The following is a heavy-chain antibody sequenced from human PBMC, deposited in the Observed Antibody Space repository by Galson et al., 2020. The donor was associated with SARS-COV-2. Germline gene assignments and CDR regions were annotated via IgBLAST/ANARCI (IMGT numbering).Heavy chain of an antibody. CDR1: GFTFSGSA. J-gene: IGHJ4*02. D-gene: IGHD2-15*01. CDR3: ARGYCSGGTCYYYFDY. Sequence: GGSLRLSCAASGFTFSGSAMSWVRQAPGKGLEWVSTLTKSSSYYADSVKGRFTISRDNSKNTLFLQMNSLRADDTATYYCARGYCSGGTCYYYFDYWGQGTLVTVSS. CDR2: LTKSSS. V-gene: IGHV3-23*05.